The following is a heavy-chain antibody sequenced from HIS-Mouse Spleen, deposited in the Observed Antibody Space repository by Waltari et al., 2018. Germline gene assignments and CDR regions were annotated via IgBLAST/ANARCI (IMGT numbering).Heavy chain of an antibody. J-gene: IGHJ4*02. CDR3: ARIVEGYSSDWYAFDY. CDR2: IDWDDDK. Sequence: QVTLRESGPALVKPTQTLTLTCTFSGFSLSTSGMCVSWIRQPPGKALEWLARIDWDDDKYYSTSLKSRLTISKETSKKQVVLTMTNMDPVDTATYYCARIVEGYSSDWYAFDYWGQGTLVTVSS. CDR1: GFSLSTSGMC. D-gene: IGHD6-19*01. V-gene: IGHV2-70*15.